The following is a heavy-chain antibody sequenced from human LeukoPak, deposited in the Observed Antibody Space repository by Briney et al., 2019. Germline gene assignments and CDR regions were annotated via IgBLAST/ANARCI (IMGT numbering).Heavy chain of an antibody. Sequence: GGSLRLSCAASGFTFSNFVMSWARQAPGKGLEWVSGISGIGGSTYYADSVKGRFTIPRDNSKSTLYLQMNSLRAEDTALYYCAKDRIAYCGGDCYRFDYWGQGTLVTVSS. CDR2: ISGIGGST. V-gene: IGHV3-23*01. CDR3: AKDRIAYCGGDCYRFDY. J-gene: IGHJ4*02. CDR1: GFTFSNFV. D-gene: IGHD2-21*02.